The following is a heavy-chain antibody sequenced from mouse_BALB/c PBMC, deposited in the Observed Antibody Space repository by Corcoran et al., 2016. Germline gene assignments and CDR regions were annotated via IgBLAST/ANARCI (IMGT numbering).Heavy chain of an antibody. CDR3: ARFVLDY. J-gene: IGHJ2*01. V-gene: IGHV14-3*02. Sequence: EVQLQQSGAELVKPRASVKLSCAASGFNIKDTYMHWVKQRPEQGLEWIGRIDTANGNTKYDPKFQGKATITADTSSNTAYLQLSSLTSEDTAVYYCARFVLDYGGQGTTLTVSS. CDR1: GFNIKDTY. CDR2: IDTANGNT.